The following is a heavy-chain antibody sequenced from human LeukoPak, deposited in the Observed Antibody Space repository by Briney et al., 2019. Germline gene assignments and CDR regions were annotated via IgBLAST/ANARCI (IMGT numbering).Heavy chain of an antibody. J-gene: IGHJ4*02. Sequence: ASVKVSCKASGYTFTGYYIHWMRQAPGQGLEWLGRINPKSGGTNYAEKFQGRVTVTRDTSLTTAYMELSRLRSDDTAMYYCARAFDSGGNPFDNWGQGTLLTVSS. CDR2: INPKSGGT. V-gene: IGHV1-2*06. D-gene: IGHD4-23*01. CDR1: GYTFTGYY. CDR3: ARAFDSGGNPFDN.